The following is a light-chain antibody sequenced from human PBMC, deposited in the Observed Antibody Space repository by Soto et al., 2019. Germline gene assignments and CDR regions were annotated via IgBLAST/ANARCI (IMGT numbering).Light chain of an antibody. V-gene: IGKV3-20*01. CDR1: QSVRNNY. CDR3: QQYGGSSRT. CDR2: ETY. J-gene: IGKJ1*01. Sequence: IVLTQSPDTLSLSPGERVTLSCRASQSVRNNYLAWYQQKPGQAPRLLIYETYRRATGIPDRFSGSGSGIDFTLTINRLEPEDFAVYLCQQYGGSSRTFGLGTKVDI.